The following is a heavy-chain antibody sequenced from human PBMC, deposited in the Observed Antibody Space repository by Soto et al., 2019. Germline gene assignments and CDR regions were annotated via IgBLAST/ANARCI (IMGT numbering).Heavy chain of an antibody. V-gene: IGHV1-18*01. CDR2: ISTYNGNT. D-gene: IGHD2-2*01. J-gene: IGHJ5*02. CDR1: GYTFTSKG. Sequence: QVQLVQSGAEVEEPGASVKVSCKASGYTFTSKGITWVRQAPGQGLEWMGWISTYNGNTNYAQKLQGRVIMTTDTSTHTGYMELRSLRSDDTAVYYCARGVVVPAATGKSWFDPWGQGTLVTVSS. CDR3: ARGVVVPAATGKSWFDP.